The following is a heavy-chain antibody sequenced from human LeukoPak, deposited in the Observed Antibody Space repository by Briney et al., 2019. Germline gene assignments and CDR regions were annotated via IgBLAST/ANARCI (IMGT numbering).Heavy chain of an antibody. CDR3: AGLAAADYYYGMDV. CDR1: GGSISSYY. J-gene: IGHJ6*02. D-gene: IGHD6-13*01. CDR2: IYYSGST. V-gene: IGHV4-59*01. Sequence: SETLSLTCTVSGGSISSYYWSWIRQPPGKGLEWIGYIYYSGSTNYNPFLKSRVTISVDTSKNQFSLKLSSVTAADTAVYYCAGLAAADYYYGMDVWGQGTTVTVSS.